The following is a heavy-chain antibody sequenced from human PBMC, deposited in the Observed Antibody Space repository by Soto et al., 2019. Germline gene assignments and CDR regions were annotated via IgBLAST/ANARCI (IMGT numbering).Heavy chain of an antibody. CDR1: GYTFTNFG. V-gene: IGHV1-18*01. CDR2: ISAYNGNT. J-gene: IGHJ4*02. Sequence: ASVKVSCKTSGYTFTNFGLSWVRQAPGQGLEWMGWISAYNGNTNYAQNFQGRVTMTTDTSTSTAYMELRSLRSDDTAVYYCARGATQIDYWGQGPLVTVSS. CDR3: ARGATQIDY.